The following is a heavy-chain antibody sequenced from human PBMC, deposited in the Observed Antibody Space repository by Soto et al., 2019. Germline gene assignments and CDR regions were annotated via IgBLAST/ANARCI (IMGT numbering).Heavy chain of an antibody. D-gene: IGHD2-15*01. V-gene: IGHV3-64*02. CDR1: GFTFSRYN. Sequence: EVQLVESGEGLVQPGGSLRLSCATSGFTFSRYNIHWIRQAPGKGLEFVSAISRSGDRTYYADSVKGRFTITRDNSKNTAWLQMGSLRAEDMAVYYCARARCSSGQCYYFDYWGPGALVSVSS. CDR2: ISRSGDRT. J-gene: IGHJ4*02. CDR3: ARARCSSGQCYYFDY.